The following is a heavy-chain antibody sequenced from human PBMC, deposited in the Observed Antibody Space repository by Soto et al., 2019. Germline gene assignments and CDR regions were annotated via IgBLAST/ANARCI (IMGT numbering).Heavy chain of an antibody. V-gene: IGHV1-69*08. CDR2: IIPILGIA. CDR1: GGTFSSYT. D-gene: IGHD3-3*01. Sequence: QVQLVQSGAEVKKPGSSVKVSCKASGGTFSSYTISWVRQAPGQGLEWMGRIIPILGIANYAQKFQGRVTITADKSTSTAYMELSSLRSEDTAVYYCARDPVYDFWSGYGAFDIWGQGTMVTVSS. CDR3: ARDPVYDFWSGYGAFDI. J-gene: IGHJ3*02.